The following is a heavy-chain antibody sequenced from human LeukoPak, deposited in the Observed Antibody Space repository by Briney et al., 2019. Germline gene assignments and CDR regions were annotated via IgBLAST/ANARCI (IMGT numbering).Heavy chain of an antibody. V-gene: IGHV1-8*01. CDR2: MNPNSGNI. CDR3: ARAGYCSGGSCLNWFDP. CDR1: GYTFTSYD. D-gene: IGHD2-15*01. Sequence: ASVKVSCKASGYTFTSYDINWVRQATGQGLEWMGWMNPNSGNIGYAQKFQGRVTMTRNTSISTAYMELSSLRSEDTAVYYCARAGYCSGGSCLNWFDPWGQGTLVTVSS. J-gene: IGHJ5*02.